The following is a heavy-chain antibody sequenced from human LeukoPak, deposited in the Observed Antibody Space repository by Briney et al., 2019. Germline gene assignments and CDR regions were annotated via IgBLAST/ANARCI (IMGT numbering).Heavy chain of an antibody. D-gene: IGHD6-13*01. CDR3: ARDPGGAAAGSYFDY. V-gene: IGHV1-18*04. J-gene: IGHJ4*02. CDR1: GYTFTSYG. CDR2: ISIYNGNT. Sequence: GASVKVSCKASGYTFTSYGISWVRQAPGQGLEWMGWISIYNGNTNYAQKFQGRVTITADESTSTAYMELSSLRSEDTAVYYCARDPGGAAAGSYFDYWGQGTLVTVSS.